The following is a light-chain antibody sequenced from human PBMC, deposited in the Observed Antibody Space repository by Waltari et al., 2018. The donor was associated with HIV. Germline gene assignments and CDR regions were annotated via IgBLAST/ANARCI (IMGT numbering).Light chain of an antibody. CDR3: NSYTSSSTFV. CDR2: DVS. J-gene: IGLJ1*01. V-gene: IGLV2-14*01. CDR1: SSDFGSYRY. Sequence: QSALTQPASMSGSPGQSITISCTGASSDFGSYRYVSWYQQHPGKAPKLLIYDVSKRPSGVSDRFSGSKSGNTASLTISGLQAEDEADYYCNSYTSSSTFVFGTGTKVSVL.